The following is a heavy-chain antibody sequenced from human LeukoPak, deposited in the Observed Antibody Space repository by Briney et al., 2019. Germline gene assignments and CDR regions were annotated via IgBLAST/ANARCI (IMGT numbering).Heavy chain of an antibody. Sequence: DSVTVSCTASGYTFTSYYMHWVRQAPGQGLEWMGIINPSGGSTSYAQKFQGRVTMTRDTSTSRVYMVLSRLRSEDTAVYYCARDEGGGGYLTAYDYWGQGTLVTVSS. J-gene: IGHJ4*02. CDR3: ARDEGGGGYLTAYDY. CDR2: INPSGGST. V-gene: IGHV1-46*01. CDR1: GYTFTSYY. D-gene: IGHD1-26*01.